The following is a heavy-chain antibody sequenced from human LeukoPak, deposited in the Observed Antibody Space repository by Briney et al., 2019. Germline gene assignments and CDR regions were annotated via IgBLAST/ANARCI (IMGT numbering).Heavy chain of an antibody. J-gene: IGHJ4*02. CDR2: VTDTGGNT. Sequence: GESLRLSCAASGFSISSYAMTWVRQAPVKGLEWLSVVTDTGGNTYHADSVKGRFTISRDNSKNTVYLEMNSLRVEDTAVYYCAKGTVRSCSGPSCYPLDSWGQGTLITVSS. CDR3: AKGTVRSCSGPSCYPLDS. D-gene: IGHD2-15*01. V-gene: IGHV3-23*01. CDR1: GFSISSYA.